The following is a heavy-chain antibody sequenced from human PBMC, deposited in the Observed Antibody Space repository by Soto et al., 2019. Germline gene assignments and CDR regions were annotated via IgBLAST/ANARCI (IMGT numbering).Heavy chain of an antibody. CDR1: SGSVTSDNFY. CDR2: VSHSGST. J-gene: IGHJ4*02. Sequence: SETLSLTCTVSSGSVTSDNFYWSWVRQPPGKGLEYIGYVSHSGSTHYNPSLESRVTISIDTSQNQFSLDLRSVTAADTAVYYCARVSVVQSFDYWGQGXLVTVSS. CDR3: ARVSVVQSFDY. V-gene: IGHV4-61*01. D-gene: IGHD3-22*01.